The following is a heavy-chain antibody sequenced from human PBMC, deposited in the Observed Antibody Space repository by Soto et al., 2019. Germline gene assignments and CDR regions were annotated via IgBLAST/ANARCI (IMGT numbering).Heavy chain of an antibody. J-gene: IGHJ4*02. CDR2: VFWDDGE. D-gene: IGHD1-26*01. CDR3: TQIYGSGSWGWYFHS. CDR1: GFSLTTTGVG. V-gene: IGHV2-5*02. Sequence: QITLRESGPSLVKPTETLTLTCTFSGFSLTTTGVGVGWIRQPPGKALEWLAVVFWDDGERYSPSLKSRVTLAQDNSKNQVVLTMTNMDPVDTATYYCTQIYGSGSWGWYFHSWGQGTLVTVSS.